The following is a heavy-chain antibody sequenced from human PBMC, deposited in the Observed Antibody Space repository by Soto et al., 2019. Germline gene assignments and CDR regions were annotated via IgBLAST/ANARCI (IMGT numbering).Heavy chain of an antibody. Sequence: EVQLVESGGGLVQPGRSLRLSCAASGFTFGYYDIHWVRQAPGRGLEWVAGISWNGTSVGYADSVTGRFTISRDNAKKTLNLQTDGPTGEDSAWYYGANRPLCGTELDCWGRGTLVTVSS. J-gene: IGHJ4*02. V-gene: IGHV3-9*01. CDR2: ISWNGTSV. CDR1: GFTFGYYD. D-gene: IGHD2-15*01. CDR3: ANRPLCGTELDC.